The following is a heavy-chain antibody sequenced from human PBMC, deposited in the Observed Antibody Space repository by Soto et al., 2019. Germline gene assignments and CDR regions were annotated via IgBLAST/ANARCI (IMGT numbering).Heavy chain of an antibody. CDR1: GFTFSSYA. CDR2: ISGGAGST. CDR3: AKRQDWYYFDF. J-gene: IGHJ4*02. Sequence: GGSLRLSCAASGFTFSSYAMSWVRQAPGKGLEWVSAISGGAGSTYYADSAKGRFTISRDNSKNTLYLQMNSLRAEDTAVYYCAKRQDWYYFDFWGQGTLVTVSS. V-gene: IGHV3-23*01. D-gene: IGHD3-9*01.